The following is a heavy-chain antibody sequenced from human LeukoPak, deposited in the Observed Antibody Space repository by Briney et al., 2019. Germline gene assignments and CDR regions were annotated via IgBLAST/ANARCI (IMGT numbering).Heavy chain of an antibody. Sequence: EGSLRLSCAASGFTFSSYSMNWVRQAPGKGLEWVSSISSSGSTIYYADSVKGRFTISRDNAKNSLYLQMNSLRAEDTAVYYCARTEAARSGDYMDVWGKGTTVTVSS. J-gene: IGHJ6*03. V-gene: IGHV3-48*04. CDR2: ISSSGSTI. CDR3: ARTEAARSGDYMDV. CDR1: GFTFSSYS. D-gene: IGHD6-6*01.